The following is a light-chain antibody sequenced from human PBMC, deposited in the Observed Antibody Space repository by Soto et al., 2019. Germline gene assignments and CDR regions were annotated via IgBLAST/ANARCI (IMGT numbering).Light chain of an antibody. V-gene: IGLV1-47*01. Sequence: QSVLTQPPSASGTPGQRVNISCSGSSSNIGSNYVYWYQQLPGTAPKLLIYRNDQRPSGVPDRFSGSKSGTSASLAIIGLRSEDEDHYHCASWDDTLTRLLFGGGTKLTVL. CDR1: SSNIGSNY. J-gene: IGLJ2*01. CDR3: ASWDDTLTRLL. CDR2: RND.